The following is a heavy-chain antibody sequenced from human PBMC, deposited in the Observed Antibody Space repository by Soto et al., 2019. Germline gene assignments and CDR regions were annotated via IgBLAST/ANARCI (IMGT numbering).Heavy chain of an antibody. CDR1: GYAFTTYD. CDR2: MNPNSGHT. V-gene: IGHV1-8*01. D-gene: IGHD3-10*01. J-gene: IGHJ6*02. CDR3: ARCSRWFGGYGIAV. Sequence: QVQLVQSGAEVKKPGASVKVSCKASGYAFTTYDINWVRQATGQGPEWMGWMNPNSGHTVYAQKFXGXVXVTRDTSINTAYMELSSLRSEDTAVYYCARCSRWFGGYGIAVWGQGTTVTVS.